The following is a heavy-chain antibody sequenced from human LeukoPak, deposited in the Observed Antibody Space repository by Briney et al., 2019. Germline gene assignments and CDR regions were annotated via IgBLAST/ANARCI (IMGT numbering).Heavy chain of an antibody. Sequence: PGGSLRLSCAASGFTFSSYAMSWVRQAPGKGLEWVSGISGSGGSTYYADSVKGRFTISRDNAKNSLYLQMNSLRAEDTAVYYCARSRGGYYDRKARDAFDIWGQGTMVTVSS. CDR3: ARSRGGYYDRKARDAFDI. V-gene: IGHV3-23*01. CDR2: ISGSGGST. D-gene: IGHD3-22*01. CDR1: GFTFSSYA. J-gene: IGHJ3*02.